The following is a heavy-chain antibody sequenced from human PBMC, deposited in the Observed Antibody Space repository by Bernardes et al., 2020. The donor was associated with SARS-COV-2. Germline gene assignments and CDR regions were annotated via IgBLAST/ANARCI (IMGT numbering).Heavy chain of an antibody. D-gene: IGHD3-3*01. Sequence: SETLSLTRAVYGGSFSGYYWSWIRQPPGKGLEWIGEINHSGSTNYNPSLKSRVTISVDTSKNQFSLKLSSVTAADTAVYYCARGWAIFGVVIMGHYYYMDVWGKGTTVTVSS. CDR3: ARGWAIFGVVIMGHYYYMDV. J-gene: IGHJ6*03. CDR2: INHSGST. V-gene: IGHV4-34*01. CDR1: GGSFSGYY.